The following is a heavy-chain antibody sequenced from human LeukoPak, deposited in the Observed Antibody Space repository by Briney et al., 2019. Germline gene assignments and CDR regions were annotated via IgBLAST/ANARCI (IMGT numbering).Heavy chain of an antibody. V-gene: IGHV3-30*14. CDR2: ISYDGSNK. CDR3: ARDSRSYSSSWYIGY. J-gene: IGHJ4*02. Sequence: GGSLRLSCAASGFTFSNYIMNWVRQAPGKGLEWVAVISYDGSNKYYADSVKGRFTISRDNSKNTLYLQMNSLRAEDSAVYYCARDSRSYSSSWYIGYWGQGTLVTVSS. D-gene: IGHD6-13*01. CDR1: GFTFSNYI.